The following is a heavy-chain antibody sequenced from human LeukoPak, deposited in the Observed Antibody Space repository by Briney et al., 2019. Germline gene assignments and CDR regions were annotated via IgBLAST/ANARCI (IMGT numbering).Heavy chain of an antibody. Sequence: SETLSLTCSVSDDAISTTAYYWGWVRQSPGKGLEWIGSIYYNGNTYYHPSLKSRISISIATSENQFSLNLNSVTAADSAVYYCARHFRFLGFGELLAFDNWGQGTRVIVSS. CDR3: ARHFRFLGFGELLAFDN. V-gene: IGHV4-39*01. D-gene: IGHD3-10*01. CDR1: DDAISTTAYY. CDR2: IYYNGNT. J-gene: IGHJ4*02.